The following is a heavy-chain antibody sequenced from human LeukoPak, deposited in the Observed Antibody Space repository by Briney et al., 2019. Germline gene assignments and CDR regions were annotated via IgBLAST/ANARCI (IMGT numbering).Heavy chain of an antibody. CDR2: ISTSGSTM. CDR1: GFTFNSYE. CDR3: ARDPGGWSGEFGY. D-gene: IGHD3-3*01. Sequence: GGSLRLSCAASGFTFNSYEMNWVRQAPGKGLEWVSYISTSGSTMYYADSVKGRFTISRDNAKNSLYLQMNSLRAEDTAVYYCARDPGGWSGEFGYWGQGTLVTVSS. V-gene: IGHV3-48*03. J-gene: IGHJ4*02.